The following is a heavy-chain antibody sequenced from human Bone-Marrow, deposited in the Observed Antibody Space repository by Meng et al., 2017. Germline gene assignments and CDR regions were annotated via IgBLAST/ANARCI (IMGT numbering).Heavy chain of an antibody. CDR1: GGTFSSYA. CDR3: ATLPPRDIVVVPAAYHWFDP. V-gene: IGHV1-69*06. D-gene: IGHD2-2*01. CDR2: IIPIFGTA. J-gene: IGHJ5*02. Sequence: SVKVSCKASGGTFSSYAISWVRQAPGQGLEWRGGIIPIFGTANYAQKFQGRVTITADKSTSTAYMELSSLRSEDTAVYYCATLPPRDIVVVPAAYHWFDPWGQGTLVTVSS.